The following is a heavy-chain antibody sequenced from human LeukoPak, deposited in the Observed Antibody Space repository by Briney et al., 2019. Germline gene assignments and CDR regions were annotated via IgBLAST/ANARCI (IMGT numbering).Heavy chain of an antibody. V-gene: IGHV3-9*01. CDR3: ARTLGWEDY. D-gene: IGHD4-23*01. CDR2: ISWNSGSI. J-gene: IGHJ4*02. CDR1: GFTFDDYA. Sequence: GGSLRLSCAASGFTFDDYAMHWVRQAPGKGLEWVSGISWNSGSIGYADSVKGRFTISRDNAKNSLYLQMNSLRAEDAAVYYCARTLGWEDYRGQGTLVTVSS.